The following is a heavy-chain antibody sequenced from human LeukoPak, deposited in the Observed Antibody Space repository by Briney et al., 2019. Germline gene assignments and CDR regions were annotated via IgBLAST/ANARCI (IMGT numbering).Heavy chain of an antibody. V-gene: IGHV4-39*01. CDR1: GGSIRSSYYY. Sequence: PSETLSLTCTVSGGSIRSSYYYWGWIRQPPGKGLEWIGSIYDSGSTYYNPSLKSRVTISVDTSKNQFSLKLNSVTAADTAVYYCARWVTATSGWFDPWGQGILVTVSS. CDR2: IYDSGST. J-gene: IGHJ5*02. CDR3: ARWVTATSGWFDP. D-gene: IGHD2-21*02.